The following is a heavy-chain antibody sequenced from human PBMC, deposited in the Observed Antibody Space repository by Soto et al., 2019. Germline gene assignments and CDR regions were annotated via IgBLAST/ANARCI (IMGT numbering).Heavy chain of an antibody. V-gene: IGHV2-5*02. CDR3: AHRVLRTVFGLVTTTAIYFDF. J-gene: IGHJ4*02. D-gene: IGHD3-3*01. Sequence: QITLNESGPPVVRPTETLTLTCRFSGFSLTTSGVGVGWVRQSPGKAPEWLALIYWDDDKRYSESLKSRLTITKDTSTNQVVLTVANLDPTDTATYYCAHRVLRTVFGLVTTTAIYFDFWGQGTPVAVSS. CDR2: IYWDDDK. CDR1: GFSLTTSGVG.